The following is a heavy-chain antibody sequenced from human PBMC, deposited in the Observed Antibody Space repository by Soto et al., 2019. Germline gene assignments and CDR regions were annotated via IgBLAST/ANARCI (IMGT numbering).Heavy chain of an antibody. J-gene: IGHJ4*02. V-gene: IGHV3-33*01. CDR2: ILYDGSNK. CDR3: ARSRGVGATGVLVLYY. CDR1: GFTFSSYG. D-gene: IGHD1-26*01. Sequence: QVQLVESGGGVVQPGRSLRLSCAASGFTFSSYGMHWVRQAPGKGLEWVAVILYDGSNKYYADSVKGRFTISRDNSKNTLYLQMNSLRAEDTAVYYCARSRGVGATGVLVLYYWGQGTLVTVSS.